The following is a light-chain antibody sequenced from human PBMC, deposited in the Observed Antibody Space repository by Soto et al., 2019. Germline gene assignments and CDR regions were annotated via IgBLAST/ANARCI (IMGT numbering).Light chain of an antibody. CDR3: QQYNNWPRT. J-gene: IGKJ1*01. CDR1: ESVSSN. Sequence: EIEMAESPATLSLSPGERVSLSCRASESVSSNLAWYQQKPGQAPRLLIYGASTRATGVPARFSGSGSGTEFTLTISSLQSEDFAVYYCQQYNNWPRTFGRGTKVDI. CDR2: GAS. V-gene: IGKV3-15*01.